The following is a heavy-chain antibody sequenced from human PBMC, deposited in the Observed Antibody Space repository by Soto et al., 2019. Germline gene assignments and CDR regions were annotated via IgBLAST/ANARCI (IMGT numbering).Heavy chain of an antibody. J-gene: IGHJ2*01. Sequence: GAAVKLTWKTRVSSFGSSVLRWGRQAPGQGLEWMGGIVPIVDTPTYAQKFQDRVTITADESTSTAYMELSRLRSDDTAVYYFVRFVAHRDLPSFPTRRSSDL. CDR2: IVPIVDTP. CDR1: VSSFGSSV. D-gene: IGHD2-15*01. V-gene: IGHV1-69*13. CDR3: VRFVAHRDLPSFPTRRSSDL.